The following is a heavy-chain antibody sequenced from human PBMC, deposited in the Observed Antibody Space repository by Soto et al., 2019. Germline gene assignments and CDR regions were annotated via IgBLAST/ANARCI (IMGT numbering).Heavy chain of an antibody. Sequence: SETLSLTCAVYGGSFSGYYWSWIRQPPGKGLEWIGEINHSGSTNYNPSLKSRVTISVDTSKNQFSLKLSSVTAADTAVYYCARGRRSSYYYYYGMDVWGQGTTVTVSS. D-gene: IGHD6-13*01. CDR1: GGSFSGYY. J-gene: IGHJ6*02. V-gene: IGHV4-34*01. CDR2: INHSGST. CDR3: ARGRRSSYYYYYGMDV.